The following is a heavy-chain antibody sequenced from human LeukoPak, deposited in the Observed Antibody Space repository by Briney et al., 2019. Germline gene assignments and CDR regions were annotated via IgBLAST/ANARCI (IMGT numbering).Heavy chain of an antibody. J-gene: IGHJ4*02. Sequence: GASLRLSCAASGFTFSSYAMSWVRQAPGKGLEWVSAISGSGGSTYYADSVKGRFTISRGNSKNTLYLQMNSLRAEDTAVYYCAKDLRCHYYFDYWGQGTLVTVSS. CDR1: GFTFSSYA. V-gene: IGHV3-23*01. CDR3: AKDLRCHYYFDY. D-gene: IGHD4-17*01. CDR2: ISGSGGST.